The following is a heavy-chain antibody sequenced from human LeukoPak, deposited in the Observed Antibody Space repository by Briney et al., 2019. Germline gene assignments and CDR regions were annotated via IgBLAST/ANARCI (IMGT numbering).Heavy chain of an antibody. CDR3: ASHSWPVNAFDI. V-gene: IGHV3-30-3*02. CDR1: GFTFSSYA. D-gene: IGHD6-13*01. J-gene: IGHJ3*02. Sequence: PGGSLRLSCAASGFTFSSYAMHWVRQAPGKGLEWVAVISYDGSNKYYADSVKGRFTISRDNSKNSLYLQMNSLRAEDTAVYYCASHSWPVNAFDIWGQGTMVTVSS. CDR2: ISYDGSNK.